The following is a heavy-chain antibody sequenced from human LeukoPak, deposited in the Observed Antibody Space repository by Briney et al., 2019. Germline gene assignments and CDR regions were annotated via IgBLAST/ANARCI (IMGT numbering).Heavy chain of an antibody. CDR3: ARQQLVPNWFDP. V-gene: IGHV1-2*02. J-gene: IGHJ5*02. CDR2: INPNSGGT. Sequence: ASVTVSCKASGYTFTAYYMHWGGQAPGQGLGGMGWINPNSGGTNYAQKFQGRVTMNRDTSLATVYMELSSLSSDDTAVYYCARQQLVPNWFDPWGPGTLVTVSS. CDR1: GYTFTAYY. D-gene: IGHD6-13*01.